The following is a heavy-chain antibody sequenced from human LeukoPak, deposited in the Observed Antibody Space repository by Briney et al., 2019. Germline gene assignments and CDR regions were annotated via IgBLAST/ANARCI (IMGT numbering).Heavy chain of an antibody. CDR2: IYTSGST. J-gene: IGHJ5*02. Sequence: PSETLSLTCTVSGGSISSYYWSWIRQPAGKRLEWIGRIYTSGSTNYNPSLKSRVTMSVDTSKNQFSLKLSSVTAADTAVYYCARDQGTPYYDFWSGLNWFDPWGQGTLVTVSS. V-gene: IGHV4-4*07. D-gene: IGHD3-3*01. CDR1: GGSISSYY. CDR3: ARDQGTPYYDFWSGLNWFDP.